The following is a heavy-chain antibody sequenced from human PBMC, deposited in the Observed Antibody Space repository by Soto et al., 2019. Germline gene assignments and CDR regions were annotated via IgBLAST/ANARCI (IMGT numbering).Heavy chain of an antibody. D-gene: IGHD3-10*01. CDR3: AREIQGLVRGEVYYYYYYYMDV. CDR2: IYYSGST. Sequence: QVQLQESGPGLVKPSQTLSLTCTVSGGSISSGGYYWSWIRQHPGKGLEWIGYIYYSGSTYYNPSLKSRVTISVDTSKNQFSLNLSSVTAADTAVYYCAREIQGLVRGEVYYYYYYYMDVWGKGTTVTVSS. J-gene: IGHJ6*03. V-gene: IGHV4-31*03. CDR1: GGSISSGGYY.